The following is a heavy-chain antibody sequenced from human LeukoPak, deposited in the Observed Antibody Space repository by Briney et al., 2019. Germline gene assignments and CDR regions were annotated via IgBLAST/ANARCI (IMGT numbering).Heavy chain of an antibody. CDR2: IYPGDSDV. CDR3: ARHGLASCSDRCYTSFFYYGMEV. CDR1: GYTFSDYW. Sequence: GESLKISCEASGYTFSDYWIGWVRRMPGKGLEWMGIIYPGDSDVRYSPSFQGRVTISADTSTSNAYLQWSSLEASDTAMYYCARHGLASCSDRCYTSFFYYGMEVWGQGTTVTVS. D-gene: IGHD2-15*01. J-gene: IGHJ6*02. V-gene: IGHV5-51*01.